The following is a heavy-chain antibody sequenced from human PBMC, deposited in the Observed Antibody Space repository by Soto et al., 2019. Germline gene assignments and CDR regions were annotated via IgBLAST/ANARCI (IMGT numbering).Heavy chain of an antibody. CDR2: ISYDGSNK. CDR3: ARDLFGYSYSTWFDP. D-gene: IGHD5-18*01. Sequence: PGGSLRLSCAASGGTVSSYAMHWVRQAPGKGLEWVAVISYDGSNKYYADSVKGRFTISRDNSKNTLYLQMNSLRAEDTAVYYCARDLFGYSYSTWFDPWGQGTLVTVSS. V-gene: IGHV3-30-3*01. CDR1: GGTVSSYA. J-gene: IGHJ5*02.